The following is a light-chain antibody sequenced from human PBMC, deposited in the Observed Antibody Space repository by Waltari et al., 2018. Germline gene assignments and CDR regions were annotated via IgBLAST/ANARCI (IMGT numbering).Light chain of an antibody. CDR1: QDISKN. Sequence: DSQMTQSPSSLFASVGDRVTITCQASQDISKNLHWFQQKPGKAPNLLIYGASSLHTGVPSRFSGSTSGTHFTFTISSLQPEDIATYYCLQYHTFPLTFGGGTKVEIK. CDR3: LQYHTFPLT. J-gene: IGKJ4*01. CDR2: GAS. V-gene: IGKV1-33*01.